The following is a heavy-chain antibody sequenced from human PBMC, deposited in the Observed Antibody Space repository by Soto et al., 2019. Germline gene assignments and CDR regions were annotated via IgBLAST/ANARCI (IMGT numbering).Heavy chain of an antibody. CDR3: ARQYDSNYYYYMDF. CDR1: GGSISSYY. J-gene: IGHJ6*03. CDR2: IYYSGST. D-gene: IGHD3-9*01. Sequence: SETLSLTCTVSGGSISSYYWSWIRQPPGKGLEWIGYIYYSGSTNYNPSLKSRVTISVDTSKNQFSLKLSSVTAADTAVYYCARQYDSNYYYYMDFWGKGTTVTVSS. V-gene: IGHV4-59*08.